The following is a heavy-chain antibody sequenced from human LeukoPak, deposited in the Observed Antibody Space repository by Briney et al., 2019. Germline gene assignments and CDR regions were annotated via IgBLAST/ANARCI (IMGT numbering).Heavy chain of an antibody. CDR1: GYTFATYG. CDR2: TSAYNDKT. CDR3: ARGTYFDY. Sequence: ASVKVSCKASGYTFATYGISWVRQAPGQGLEWMGWTSAYNDKTKYAQKLEGRVTMTTDTSTSTAYMEMRSLRSDDTAVYYCARGTYFDYWGQGTLVTVSS. D-gene: IGHD1-1*01. V-gene: IGHV1-18*01. J-gene: IGHJ4*02.